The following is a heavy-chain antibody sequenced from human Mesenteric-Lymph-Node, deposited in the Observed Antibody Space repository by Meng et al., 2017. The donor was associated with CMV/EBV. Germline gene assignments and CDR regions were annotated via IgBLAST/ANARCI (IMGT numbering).Heavy chain of an antibody. D-gene: IGHD6-6*01. CDR2: INPNGGST. Sequence: GESLKISCAASGFTFDDFGMSWVRQAPGKGLEWVSRINPNGGSTGYVDSVKGRFTISRDNAKNSLYLQMNSLRAEDTAVYYCASPVRIASRPFYYGLDVWGQGTTVTVSS. J-gene: IGHJ6*02. V-gene: IGHV3-20*04. CDR1: GFTFDDFG. CDR3: ASPVRIASRPFYYGLDV.